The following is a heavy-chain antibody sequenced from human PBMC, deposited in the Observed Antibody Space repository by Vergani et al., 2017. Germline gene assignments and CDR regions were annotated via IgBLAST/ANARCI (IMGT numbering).Heavy chain of an antibody. CDR3: AKNPGISTTRHYYAMDV. CDR1: GFKFSDHY. CDR2: ISPGASTV. Sequence: LEESGGGSVKPGGSLRLSCAASGFKFSDHYMSWIRQAPGKGLEWVSHISPGASTVSYTDSVTGRFTVSRDNDTNSLTLDMTTLRVEDTAVYYCAKNPGISTTRHYYAMDVWCQGTTVTVSS. D-gene: IGHD1-1*01. J-gene: IGHJ6*02. V-gene: IGHV3-11*04.